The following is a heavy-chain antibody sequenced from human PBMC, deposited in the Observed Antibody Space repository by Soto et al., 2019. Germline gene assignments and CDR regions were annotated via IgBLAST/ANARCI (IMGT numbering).Heavy chain of an antibody. Sequence: GGSLRLSCAASGFTFSSYEMNWVRQAPGKGLEWVSYISSSGSTIYYADSVKGRFTISRDNAKNSLYLQMNSLRAEDTAVYYCARSHLVVVITGAFDIWGQGTMVTVSS. CDR1: GFTFSSYE. D-gene: IGHD3-22*01. CDR2: ISSSGSTI. CDR3: ARSHLVVVITGAFDI. J-gene: IGHJ3*02. V-gene: IGHV3-48*03.